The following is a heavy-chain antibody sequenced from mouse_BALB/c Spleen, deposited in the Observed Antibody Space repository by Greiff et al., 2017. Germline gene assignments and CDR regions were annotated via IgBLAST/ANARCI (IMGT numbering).Heavy chain of an antibody. D-gene: IGHD2-4*01. V-gene: IGHV2-2*02. Sequence: QVQLQQSGPGLVQPSQSLSITCTVSGFSLTSYGVHWVRQSPGMGLEWLGVIWSGGSTDYNAAFISRLSISKDNSKSQVFFKMNSLQANDTAIYYCATYDYDCYAMDYWGQGTSVTVSS. CDR3: ATYDYDCYAMDY. J-gene: IGHJ4*01. CDR2: IWSGGST. CDR1: GFSLTSYG.